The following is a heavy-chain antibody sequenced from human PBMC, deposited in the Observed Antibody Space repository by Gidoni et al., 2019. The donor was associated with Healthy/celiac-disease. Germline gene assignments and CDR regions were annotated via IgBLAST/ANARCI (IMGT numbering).Heavy chain of an antibody. V-gene: IGHV3-23*01. CDR3: AKGGDFWSGYYNEWGRAFDI. CDR1: GFTFSSYA. Sequence: EVQLLESGGGLVQPGGSLRLSCAASGFTFSSYAMSWVRQAPGKGLEWVSAISGSGGSTYYADSVKGRFTISRDNSKNTLYLQMNSLRAEDTAVYYCAKGGDFWSGYYNEWGRAFDIWGQGTMVTVSS. CDR2: ISGSGGST. D-gene: IGHD3-3*01. J-gene: IGHJ3*02.